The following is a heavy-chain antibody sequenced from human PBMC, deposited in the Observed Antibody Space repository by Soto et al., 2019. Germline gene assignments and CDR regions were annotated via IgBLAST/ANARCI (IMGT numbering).Heavy chain of an antibody. CDR3: ARQIYDSDTGPNFQYYFDS. J-gene: IGHJ4*02. D-gene: IGHD3-22*01. CDR1: GDTFTTYW. V-gene: IGHV5-10-1*01. Sequence: GESLKISCYVSGDTFTTYWISWVRQMPGKGLEWVGRIDPSDSHTYYSPSFQGHVSISATKSITTVFLQWSSLRASDTAMYYCARQIYDSDTGPNFQYYFDSWGQGTPVTVSS. CDR2: IDPSDSHT.